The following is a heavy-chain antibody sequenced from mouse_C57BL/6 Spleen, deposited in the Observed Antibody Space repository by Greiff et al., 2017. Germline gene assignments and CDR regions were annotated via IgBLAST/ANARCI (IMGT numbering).Heavy chain of an antibody. CDR2: INPSNGGT. D-gene: IGHD2-5*01. CDR1: GYTFTSYW. Sequence: QVQLKQPGTELVKPGASVKLSCKASGYTFTSYWMHWVKQRPGQGLEWIGNINPSNGGTNYNEKFKSKATLTVDKSSSTAYMQLSSLTSEDSAVYYCARIYSNYSPYYAMDYWGQGTSVTVSS. CDR3: ARIYSNYSPYYAMDY. V-gene: IGHV1-53*01. J-gene: IGHJ4*01.